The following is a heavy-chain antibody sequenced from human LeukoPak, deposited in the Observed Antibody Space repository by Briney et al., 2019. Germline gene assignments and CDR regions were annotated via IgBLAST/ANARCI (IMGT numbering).Heavy chain of an antibody. CDR2: IKPKTDGETT. CDR3: ITPLPYSAQ. D-gene: IGHD2-21*01. J-gene: IGHJ4*02. CDR1: GFTFSSYA. Sequence: GRSLRLSCAASGFTFSSYAMHWVRQAPGKGLEWAGRIKPKTDGETTEYAAPVKGRFSISRDDSKNMLYLQMNSLKTEDTAVYYCITPLPYSAQGGQGTLVTVSS. V-gene: IGHV3-15*07.